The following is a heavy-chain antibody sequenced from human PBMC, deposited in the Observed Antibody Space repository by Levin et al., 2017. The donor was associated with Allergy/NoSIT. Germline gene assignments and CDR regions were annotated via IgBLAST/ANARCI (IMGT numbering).Heavy chain of an antibody. CDR1: GFTFSSYS. CDR3: ARDLLWFGELSGFDY. J-gene: IGHJ4*02. D-gene: IGHD3-10*01. CDR2: ISSSSSTI. Sequence: LSLTCAASGFTFSSYSMNWVRPAPGKGLEWVSYISSSSSTIYYADSVKGRFTISRDNAKNSLYLQMNSLRAEDTAVYYCARDLLWFGELSGFDYWGQGTLVTVSS. V-gene: IGHV3-48*01.